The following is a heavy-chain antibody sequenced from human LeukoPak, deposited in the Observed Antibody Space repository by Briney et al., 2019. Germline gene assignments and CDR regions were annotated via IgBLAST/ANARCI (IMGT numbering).Heavy chain of an antibody. CDR1: GGSISSSSYY. CDR2: IYYSGST. V-gene: IGHV4-39*01. D-gene: IGHD3-9*01. CDR3: ASRYYDILTGYSASDY. J-gene: IGHJ4*02. Sequence: SETLSLTCTVSGGSISSSSYYWGWLRQPPGKGLEWIGSIYYSGSTYYNPSLKSRVTISVDTSKNQFSLKLSSVTAADTAVYYCASRYYDILTGYSASDYWGQGTLVTVSS.